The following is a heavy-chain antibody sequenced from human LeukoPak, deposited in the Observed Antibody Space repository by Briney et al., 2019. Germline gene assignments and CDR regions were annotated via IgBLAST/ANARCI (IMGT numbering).Heavy chain of an antibody. CDR2: IYSGGST. CDR1: GFTVSSNY. V-gene: IGHV3-66*01. D-gene: IGHD4-17*01. CDR3: ARDPENYGLYLDY. Sequence: PGGSLRLSCAASGFTVSSNYMSWVRQAPGKGLEWVSVIYSGGSTYYADSVKGRFTISRDNSKNTLYLQMNSLRAEDTAVYYCARDPENYGLYLDYWGQGTLVTVSS. J-gene: IGHJ4*02.